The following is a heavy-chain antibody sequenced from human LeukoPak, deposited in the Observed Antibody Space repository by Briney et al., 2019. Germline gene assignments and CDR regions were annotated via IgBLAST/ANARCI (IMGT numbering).Heavy chain of an antibody. J-gene: IGHJ4*02. Sequence: GGSLRLSCAASGFTFDDYTMHWVRQAPGKGLEWVSLISWDGGSTCYADSVKGRFTISRGNSKNSLYLQMNSLRTEDTALYYCAKDRKQKVTTRGVFDYWGQGTLVTVSS. D-gene: IGHD4-11*01. CDR1: GFTFDDYT. V-gene: IGHV3-43*01. CDR2: ISWDGGST. CDR3: AKDRKQKVTTRGVFDY.